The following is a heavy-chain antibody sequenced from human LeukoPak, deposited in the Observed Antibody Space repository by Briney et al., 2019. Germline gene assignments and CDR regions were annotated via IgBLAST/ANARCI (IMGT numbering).Heavy chain of an antibody. CDR2: ISADNGNT. CDR3: ARDSEYSGYDWLYYFDY. D-gene: IGHD5-12*01. CDR1: GYTFTSYG. V-gene: IGHV1-18*01. Sequence: GASVKVSCKASGYTFTSYGISWVRQAPGQGLEWMGWISADNGNTNYAQKLQGRVTMTTDTSTSTAYMELRSLRSDDTAVYYCARDSEYSGYDWLYYFDYWGQGTLVTVSS. J-gene: IGHJ4*02.